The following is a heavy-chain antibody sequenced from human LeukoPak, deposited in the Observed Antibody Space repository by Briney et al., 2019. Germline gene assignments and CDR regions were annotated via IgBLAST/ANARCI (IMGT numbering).Heavy chain of an antibody. CDR3: LSYCTKASSSNDY. CDR1: GFSFSRYA. D-gene: IGHD2-8*01. J-gene: IGHJ4*02. CDR2: ISYDGRSE. V-gene: IGHV3-30*04. Sequence: GGSLILSCAASGFSFSRYAMHLVRQAPGRGLEWVAVISYDGRSEYYADSVKGRLTISRDNSKNTLYLQMNSLRPEDTAVYYCLSYCTKASSSNDYWGQGTLVTVS.